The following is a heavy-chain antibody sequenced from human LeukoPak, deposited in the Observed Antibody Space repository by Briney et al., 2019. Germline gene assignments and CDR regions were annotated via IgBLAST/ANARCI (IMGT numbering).Heavy chain of an antibody. J-gene: IGHJ4*02. V-gene: IGHV3-7*01. Sequence: QPGGSLRLSCAASGFTFSDYWLNWVRQAPGEGPKWVANIKQDGSEKYYVDSVKGRFTISRDNAKNSLYPEMNSLRAEDTAVYYCARDKIVGATVFDYWGQGTLVAVSS. CDR3: ARDKIVGATVFDY. D-gene: IGHD1-26*01. CDR2: IKQDGSEK. CDR1: GFTFSDYW.